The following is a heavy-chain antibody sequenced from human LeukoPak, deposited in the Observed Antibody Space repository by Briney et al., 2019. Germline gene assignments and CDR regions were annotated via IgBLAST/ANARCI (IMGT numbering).Heavy chain of an antibody. CDR2: IRYDGSNK. Sequence: AGGSLRLSCAASGFTFSSYGMHWVRQAPGKGLEWVAFIRYDGSNKYYADSVKGRFTISRDNSKNTLYLQMNSLRAEDTAVYYCAKDPHTAPRYFDYWGQGTLVTVSS. CDR1: GFTFSSYG. D-gene: IGHD5-18*01. J-gene: IGHJ4*02. V-gene: IGHV3-30*02. CDR3: AKDPHTAPRYFDY.